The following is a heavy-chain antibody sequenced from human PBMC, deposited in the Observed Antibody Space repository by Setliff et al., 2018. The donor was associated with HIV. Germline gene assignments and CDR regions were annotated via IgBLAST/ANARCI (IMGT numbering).Heavy chain of an antibody. V-gene: IGHV1-69*06. D-gene: IGHD6-6*01. CDR2: IIPIFGTV. J-gene: IGHJ4*02. Sequence: SVKVSCKASGGTFSSFGFSWVRQAPGQGLEWMGGIIPIFGTVTYAQKFQGRVTITADKSTTTAYMELSSLTSEGTAMYYCARLGVEYSSSWEYYFDYWGQGTLVTVSS. CDR1: GGTFSSFG. CDR3: ARLGVEYSSSWEYYFDY.